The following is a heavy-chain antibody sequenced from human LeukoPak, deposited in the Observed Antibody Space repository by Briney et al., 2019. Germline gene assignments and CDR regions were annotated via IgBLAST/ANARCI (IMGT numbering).Heavy chain of an antibody. J-gene: IGHJ6*03. CDR2: INHSGST. V-gene: IGHV4-34*01. Sequence: TSETLSLTCAVYGGSFSGYYWSWIRQPPGKGLEWIGEINHSGSTNYNPSLKSRVTISVDTSKNQFSLKLSSVTAADTAVYYCARENGQRYSSGWYYYYYMDVWGKGTTVTVSS. CDR3: ARENGQRYSSGWYYYYYMDV. D-gene: IGHD6-19*01. CDR1: GGSFSGYY.